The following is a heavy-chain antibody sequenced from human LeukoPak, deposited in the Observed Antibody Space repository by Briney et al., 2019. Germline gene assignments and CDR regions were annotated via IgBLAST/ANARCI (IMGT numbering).Heavy chain of an antibody. CDR3: AKDDYGLDY. Sequence: GGSLRLSCAASGFIFSNYWMTWVRHAPGKGLEWVAFIRYDGSNKYYADSVKGRFTISRDNSKNTLYLQMNSLRAEDTAVYYCAKDDYGLDYWGQGTLVTVSS. D-gene: IGHD4-17*01. CDR2: IRYDGSNK. CDR1: GFIFSNYW. J-gene: IGHJ4*02. V-gene: IGHV3-30*02.